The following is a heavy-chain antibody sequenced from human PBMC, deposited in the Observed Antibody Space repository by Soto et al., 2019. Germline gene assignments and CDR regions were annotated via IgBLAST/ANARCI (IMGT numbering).Heavy chain of an antibody. D-gene: IGHD1-26*01. CDR3: AKHLGIHNVGGLDF. J-gene: IGHJ4*02. V-gene: IGHV3-23*01. CDR2: IRYNGAGT. Sequence: LLESGGDLVQPGGSLRLSCVASGFDFGNFTMNWVRQAPGRGLEWVSAIRYNGAGTYYAASVKGRFTITRDDSENTVYLHLNSLTAEDTALYYCAKHLGIHNVGGLDFWGQGTLVTVSS. CDR1: GFDFGNFT.